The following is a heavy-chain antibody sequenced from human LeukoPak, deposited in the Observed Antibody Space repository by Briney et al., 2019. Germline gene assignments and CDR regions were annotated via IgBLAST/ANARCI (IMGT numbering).Heavy chain of an antibody. Sequence: GGSLRHSCAASGFTFSSYGIHWVRQAPGKGLEWVAVISYDGSNKYYADSVKGRFTISRDNSKNTLYLQMNSLRAEDTAVYYCAKDVRWQLLPYYYFDYWGQGTLVTVSS. CDR3: AKDVRWQLLPYYYFDY. CDR2: ISYDGSNK. J-gene: IGHJ4*02. D-gene: IGHD2-15*01. CDR1: GFTFSSYG. V-gene: IGHV3-30*18.